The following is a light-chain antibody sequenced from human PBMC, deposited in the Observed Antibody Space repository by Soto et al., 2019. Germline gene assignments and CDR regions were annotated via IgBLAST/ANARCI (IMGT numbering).Light chain of an antibody. J-gene: IGKJ4*01. Sequence: IVLTQSPGTLSVSPGERVTLSCRASQRVSSIFLAWYQQKPGQTPRLLIYGASSRATGISDRFSGGGSGTDFTLTISRLEPEDSAVYYCQQYNNWLTFGGGTKVEIK. V-gene: IGKV3-20*01. CDR3: QQYNNWLT. CDR2: GAS. CDR1: QRVSSIF.